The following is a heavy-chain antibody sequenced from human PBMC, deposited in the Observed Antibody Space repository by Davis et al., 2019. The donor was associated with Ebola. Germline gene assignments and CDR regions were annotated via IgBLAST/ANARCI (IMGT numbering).Heavy chain of an antibody. V-gene: IGHV4-39*07. CDR1: GGSISSSSYY. D-gene: IGHD1-7*01. CDR3: ARDGRNWNYGVYFDY. CDR2: IYYSGST. Sequence: MPSETLSLTCTVSGGSISSSSYYWGWIRQPPGKGLEWIGSIYYSGSTYYNPSLKSRVTISVDTSKNQFSLKLSSVTAADTAVYYCARDGRNWNYGVYFDYWGQGTLVTVSS. J-gene: IGHJ4*02.